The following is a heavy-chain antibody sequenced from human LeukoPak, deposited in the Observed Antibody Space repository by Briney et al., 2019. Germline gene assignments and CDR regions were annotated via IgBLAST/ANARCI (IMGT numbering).Heavy chain of an antibody. J-gene: IGHJ3*02. CDR1: GDSIGNYY. D-gene: IGHD3-22*01. Sequence: SETLSLTCTVSGDSIGNYYWSWLRQPPGKGLEWIGYIYYSGSTNYNPSLKSRVTISVDTSKNQFSLKLSSVTAADTAVYYCAREAYYYDSSGYYYTVGAFDIWGQGTMVTVSS. CDR3: AREAYYYDSSGYYYTVGAFDI. V-gene: IGHV4-59*01. CDR2: IYYSGST.